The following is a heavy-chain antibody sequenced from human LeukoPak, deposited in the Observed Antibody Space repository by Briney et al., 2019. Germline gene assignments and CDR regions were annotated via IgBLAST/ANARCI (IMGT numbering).Heavy chain of an antibody. V-gene: IGHV3-11*01. D-gene: IGHD6-19*01. Sequence: GGSLRLSCAASGLTFSDYYMSRIRQAPGKGLEWVSYISSSGSTIYYADSVKGRFTISRDNAKNSLYLQMNSLRAEDTAVYYCAREGDSSGWAFDYWGQGTLVTVSS. CDR2: ISSSGSTI. CDR3: AREGDSSGWAFDY. J-gene: IGHJ4*02. CDR1: GLTFSDYY.